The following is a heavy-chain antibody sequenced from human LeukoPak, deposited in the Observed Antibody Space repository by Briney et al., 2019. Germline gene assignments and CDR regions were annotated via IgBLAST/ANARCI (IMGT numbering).Heavy chain of an antibody. CDR1: GGSISSSSYY. V-gene: IGHV4-39*07. D-gene: IGHD2/OR15-2a*01. J-gene: IGHJ6*02. CDR2: IYYSGST. Sequence: SETLSLTCTVSGGSISSSSYYWGWIRQPPGKGLEWIGRIYYSGSTYYNPSHKSRVTISVDTSKNQFSLKLSSVTAADTAVYYCARAHSIASYYYGVDVWGQGTTVTVSS. CDR3: ARAHSIASYYYGVDV.